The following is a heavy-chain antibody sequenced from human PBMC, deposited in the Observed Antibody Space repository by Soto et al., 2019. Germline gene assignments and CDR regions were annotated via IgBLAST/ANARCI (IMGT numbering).Heavy chain of an antibody. CDR2: TYYRSKWYN. Sequence: SQTLSLICAISGDSVSSSSVTWHLIRQSPSRVLEWLGRTYYRSKWYNDYAESVKSRITINPDTSKNQFSLHLNSVTPEDTAVYYCVRLIGNSWLDFWGQGTLVTVSS. CDR1: GDSVSSSSVT. D-gene: IGHD1-26*01. CDR3: VRLIGNSWLDF. V-gene: IGHV6-1*01. J-gene: IGHJ5*01.